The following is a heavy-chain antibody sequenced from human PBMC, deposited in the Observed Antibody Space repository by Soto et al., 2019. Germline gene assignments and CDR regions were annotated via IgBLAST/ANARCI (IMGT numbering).Heavy chain of an antibody. D-gene: IGHD3-10*01. Sequence: EVQLVESGGGLVQPGGSLRLSCTASGFTLTNYAMNWVRQAPGKGLEWVSYIRSSSAAIFYADSVKGRFTISRDNAKNALYLQMNSQRDGDTSVYYGARDQSGGRVLFYYMEVWGRGTTVSVSS. CDR2: IRSSSAAI. CDR1: GFTLTNYA. V-gene: IGHV3-48*02. CDR3: ARDQSGGRVLFYYMEV. J-gene: IGHJ6*03.